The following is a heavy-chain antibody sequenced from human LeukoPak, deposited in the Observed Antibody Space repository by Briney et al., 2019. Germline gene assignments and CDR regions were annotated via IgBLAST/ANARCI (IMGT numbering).Heavy chain of an antibody. Sequence: GGSLRLSCAASGFTFSSYAMSWVRQAPGKGLEWVSAISGSGGSTYYADSVKGRFTISRDNSKNTLYLQMNSLRAEDTAVYYCAKGGYDYVEVAYFDYWGQGTLVTVSS. CDR1: GFTFSSYA. D-gene: IGHD5-12*01. J-gene: IGHJ4*02. V-gene: IGHV3-23*01. CDR2: ISGSGGST. CDR3: AKGGYDYVEVAYFDY.